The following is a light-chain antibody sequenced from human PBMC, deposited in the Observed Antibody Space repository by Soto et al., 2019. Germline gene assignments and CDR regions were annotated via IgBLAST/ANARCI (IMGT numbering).Light chain of an antibody. CDR3: QHYNNWPPWT. Sequence: EIAMTQSPATLSVSPGEGATRTCRASQSVSNNVAWYQQKPGQAPRLLIYGASTRATGIPARFSGSGSGTEFTLTISSLQSEDFAVYYCQHYNNWPPWTFGQGTKVEIK. CDR1: QSVSNN. V-gene: IGKV3-15*01. J-gene: IGKJ1*01. CDR2: GAS.